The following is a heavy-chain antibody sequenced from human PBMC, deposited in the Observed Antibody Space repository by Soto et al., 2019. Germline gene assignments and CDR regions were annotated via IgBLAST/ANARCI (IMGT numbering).Heavy chain of an antibody. D-gene: IGHD2-8*02. CDR3: AKDRHCTETVCQFDS. Sequence: GSLRLSCSASGFIFSNYAMTWVRQAPGKGLEWVSSIIGTGNTTYYAGSVKGRFTISRDISKNTLYLQMNSLRAEDTAIYFCAKDRHCTETVCQFDSWGQGTLVTVSS. CDR2: IIGTGNTT. CDR1: GFIFSNYA. V-gene: IGHV3-23*01. J-gene: IGHJ4*02.